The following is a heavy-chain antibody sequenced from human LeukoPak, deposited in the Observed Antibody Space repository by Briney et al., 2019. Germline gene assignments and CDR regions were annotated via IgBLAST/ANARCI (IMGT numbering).Heavy chain of an antibody. CDR2: IIPVLNIT. CDR1: GGTFSTSA. CDR3: ARDQGLTAPPPYGLDG. V-gene: IGHV1-69*04. D-gene: IGHD5-18*01. J-gene: IGHJ6*02. Sequence: SVKVSCKTSGGTFSTSAITWVRQAPGKGLEWMGRIIPVLNITTYAQRFQGRVTITADTSTSTVYMELSSLRSEETAVYYCARDQGLTAPPPYGLDGWGQGTTVIVSS.